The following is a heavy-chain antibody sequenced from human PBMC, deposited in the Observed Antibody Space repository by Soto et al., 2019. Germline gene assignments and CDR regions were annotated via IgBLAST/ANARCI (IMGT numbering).Heavy chain of an antibody. CDR1: GFTFSDYA. CDR2: MSGSGGST. CDR3: AKTYYYDSSGYDASAEYFKH. J-gene: IGHJ1*01. Sequence: PGGSLRLSCAASGFTFSDYAMSWVRQAPGKGLEWVSVMSGSGGSTYYADSVKGRFTISRDNSKNTQYLQMNSLRAEDTAVYYCAKTYYYDSSGYDASAEYFKHWGQGTLVTVSS. V-gene: IGHV3-23*01. D-gene: IGHD3-22*01.